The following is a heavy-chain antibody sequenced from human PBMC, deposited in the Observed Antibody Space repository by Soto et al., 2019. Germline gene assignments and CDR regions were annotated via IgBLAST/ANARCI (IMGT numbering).Heavy chain of an antibody. CDR3: ARDPHEYWTSYWFDP. CDR2: ISAYDGKT. D-gene: IGHD3-3*01. J-gene: IGHJ5*02. CDR1: CSNFNIYG. V-gene: IGHV1-18*01. Sequence: SMQVSCNASCSNFNIYGINWVRQAPVQGLDLMGWISAYDGKTTYAEKFQGRVTMTTDASTSTAYMELRSLRSDDTAVYYCARDPHEYWTSYWFDPWGQGTLVTVSS.